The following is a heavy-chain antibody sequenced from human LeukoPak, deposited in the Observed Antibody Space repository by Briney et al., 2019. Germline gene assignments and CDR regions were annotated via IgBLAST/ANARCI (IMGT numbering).Heavy chain of an antibody. V-gene: IGHV4-39*07. J-gene: IGHJ5*02. D-gene: IGHD6-13*01. CDR3: AREGKPRAAAAPTVHHLNRRETGNWFDP. Sequence: PSETLSLTCTVSGGSISSSSYYWGWIRQPPGKGLECIGEINHSGSTNSNPSLKSRVTISVDTFKNQFSLKLRSVIAADTAVYYCAREGKPRAAAAPTVHHLNRRETGNWFDPWGQGTLVTVSS. CDR1: GGSISSSSYY. CDR2: INHSGST.